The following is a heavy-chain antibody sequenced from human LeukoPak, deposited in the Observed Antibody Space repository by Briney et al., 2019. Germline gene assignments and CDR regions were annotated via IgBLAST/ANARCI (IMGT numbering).Heavy chain of an antibody. V-gene: IGHV4-34*01. CDR3: ARLPEYYDFWSGYYTPFDY. Sequence: SETLSLTCAVYGGSFSGYYWSWIRQPPGKGLEWIGEINHSGSTNYNPSLKSRVTISVDTSKNQFSLKLSSVTAADTAVYYCARLPEYYDFWSGYYTPFDYWGQGTLVTVSS. D-gene: IGHD3-3*01. J-gene: IGHJ4*02. CDR1: GGSFSGYY. CDR2: INHSGST.